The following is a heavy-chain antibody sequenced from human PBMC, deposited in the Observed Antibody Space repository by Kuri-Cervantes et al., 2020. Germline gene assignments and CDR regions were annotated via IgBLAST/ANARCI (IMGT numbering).Heavy chain of an antibody. CDR1: GGSISSYY. D-gene: IGHD4-17*01. CDR3: ARGTLYGDSHYYYYMDV. Sequence: GSLRLSCTVSGGSISSYYWSWIRQPPGKGLEWIGYIYYTGSSNYNPSLKSRVTISVDTSTNQISLKLSSVTAADTAVYYCARGTLYGDSHYYYYMDVWGKGTTVTAP. J-gene: IGHJ6*03. CDR2: IYYTGSS. V-gene: IGHV4-59*12.